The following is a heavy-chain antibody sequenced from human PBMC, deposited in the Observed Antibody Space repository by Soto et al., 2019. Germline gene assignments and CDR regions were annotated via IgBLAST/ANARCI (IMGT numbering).Heavy chain of an antibody. D-gene: IGHD3-22*01. J-gene: IGHJ4*02. CDR2: IYYSGST. Sequence: PSETLSLTCTVSGGSISSGDYYWSWIRQPPGKGLEWIGYIYYSGSTYYNPSLKSRVTISVDTSKNRFSLKLSSVTAADTAVYYCARDSYYYDSSGYYYTHFDYWGQGTLVTVSS. CDR3: ARDSYYYDSSGYYYTHFDY. V-gene: IGHV4-30-4*01. CDR1: GGSISSGDYY.